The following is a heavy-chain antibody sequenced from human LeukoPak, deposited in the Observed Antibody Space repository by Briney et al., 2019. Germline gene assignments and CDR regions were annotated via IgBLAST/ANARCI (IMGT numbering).Heavy chain of an antibody. CDR1: GGSISNFY. D-gene: IGHD2-15*01. CDR2: IYYSGST. CDR3: ARRTGSGSWYFDL. Sequence: SETLSLTCTVSGGSISNFYWSWIRQPPGMGLEWIGNIYYSGSTNYNPSLKSRVTISVETSKNQFSLKLSSVTAADTAVYYYARRTGSGSWYFDLWGRGTLVTVSS. V-gene: IGHV4-59*01. J-gene: IGHJ2*01.